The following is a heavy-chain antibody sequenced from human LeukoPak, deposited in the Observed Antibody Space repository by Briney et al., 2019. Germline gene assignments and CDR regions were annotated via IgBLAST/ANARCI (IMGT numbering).Heavy chain of an antibody. CDR1: GFTVSSNY. CDR2: IYSGGST. CDR3: ARIGYSSSSNDY. Sequence: GGSLRLSCAASGFTVSSNYMSWVRQAPGKGLEWVSVIYSGGSTYYADSVKGRFTISRDNSKNTLYLQMNSLRAEDTAVYYCARIGYSSSSNDYWGQGTLVIVSS. V-gene: IGHV3-66*01. D-gene: IGHD6-6*01. J-gene: IGHJ4*02.